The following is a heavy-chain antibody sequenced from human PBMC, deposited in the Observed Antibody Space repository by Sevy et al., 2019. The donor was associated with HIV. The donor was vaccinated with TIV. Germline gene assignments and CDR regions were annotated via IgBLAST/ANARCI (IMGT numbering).Heavy chain of an antibody. CDR3: ARDLPPSATTVAHFDY. Sequence: LSLTCAASGFIFSSYEMSWVRQAPGKGLEWVSHISQSGGTTYYSDSVKGRFTNSRDNAKNSLYLQMNSLRAEDTAIYYCARDLPPSATTVAHFDYWGQGTLVTVSS. J-gene: IGHJ4*02. CDR2: ISQSGGTT. CDR1: GFIFSSYE. D-gene: IGHD4-17*01. V-gene: IGHV3-48*03.